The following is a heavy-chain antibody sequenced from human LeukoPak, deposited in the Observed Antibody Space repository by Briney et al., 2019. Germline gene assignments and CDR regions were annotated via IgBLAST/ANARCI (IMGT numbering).Heavy chain of an antibody. CDR3: ATYRQVLLPFES. V-gene: IGHV3-21*04. Sequence: GGSLRLSCAASGFTFFTYSMNWVRQPPGKGLEWVSSIFPSGGEIHYADSVRGRFTISRDNSKSTLSLQMNSLRAEDTAIYYCATYRQVLLPFESWGQGTLVTVSS. D-gene: IGHD2-8*02. CDR2: IFPSGGEI. CDR1: GFTFFTYS. J-gene: IGHJ4*02.